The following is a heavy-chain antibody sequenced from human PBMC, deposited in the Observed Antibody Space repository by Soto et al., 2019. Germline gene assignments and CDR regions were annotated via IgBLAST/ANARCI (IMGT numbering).Heavy chain of an antibody. CDR2: VYRTGST. D-gene: IGHD6-13*01. Sequence: SDTLSLTCAVSGGSISTSNWWSWVRQPPGKGLEWIGEVYRTGSTNYNPSLESRLTISVDKSKNQFSLKLTSVTAADTAVYYCARARATIAAAAIFDCWGQGTLVTVSS. CDR1: GGSISTSNW. CDR3: ARARATIAAAAIFDC. J-gene: IGHJ4*02. V-gene: IGHV4-4*02.